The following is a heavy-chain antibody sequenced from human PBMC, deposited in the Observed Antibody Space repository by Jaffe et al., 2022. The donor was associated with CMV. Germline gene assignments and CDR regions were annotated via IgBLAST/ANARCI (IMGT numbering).Heavy chain of an antibody. CDR2: ISAYNGNT. J-gene: IGHJ4*02. Sequence: QVQLVQSGAEVKKPGASVKVSCKASGYTFTSYGISWVRQAPGQGLEWMGWISAYNGNTNYAQKLQGRVTMTTDTSTSTAYMELRSLRSDDTAVYYCARDAPYGSGSYRARGRVPTFDYWGQGTLVTVSS. D-gene: IGHD3-10*01. V-gene: IGHV1-18*01. CDR3: ARDAPYGSGSYRARGRVPTFDY. CDR1: GYTFTSYG.